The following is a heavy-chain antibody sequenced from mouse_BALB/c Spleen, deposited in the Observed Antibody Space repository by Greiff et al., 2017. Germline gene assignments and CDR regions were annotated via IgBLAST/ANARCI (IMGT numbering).Heavy chain of an antibody. CDR2: IYPGSGST. D-gene: IGHD4-1*01. Sequence: LQQPGSELVRPGASVKLSCKASGYTFTSYWMHWVKQRPGQGLEWIGNIYPGSGSTNYDEKFKSKATLTVDPSSSTAYMQLSSLTSEDSAVYYCTRSSWDDAWFAYWGQGTLVTVSA. CDR1: GYTFTSYW. J-gene: IGHJ3*01. V-gene: IGHV1S22*01. CDR3: TRSSWDDAWFAY.